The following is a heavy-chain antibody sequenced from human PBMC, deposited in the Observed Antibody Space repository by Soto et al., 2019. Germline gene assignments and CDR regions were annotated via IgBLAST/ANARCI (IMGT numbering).Heavy chain of an antibody. J-gene: IGHJ2*01. D-gene: IGHD3-3*01. CDR3: ARGYYDFWSGYFLWYFDL. CDR2: IYYSGST. V-gene: IGHV4-31*03. CDR1: GGSISSGGYY. Sequence: QVQLQESGPGLVKPSQTLSLTGTVSGGSISSGGYYWSWILQHPGKGLEWIGYIYYSGSTYYNPSLKSRVTISVDTSKNQFSLKLSSVTAADTAVYYCARGYYDFWSGYFLWYFDLWGRGTLVTVSS.